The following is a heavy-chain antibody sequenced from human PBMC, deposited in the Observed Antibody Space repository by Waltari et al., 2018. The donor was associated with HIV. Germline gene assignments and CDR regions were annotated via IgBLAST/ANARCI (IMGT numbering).Heavy chain of an antibody. CDR1: GGSISTDNW. J-gene: IGHJ3*01. CDR3: VRECRLLRGAATISDAFDV. D-gene: IGHD3-10*01. Sequence: QVQLQESGPGLVEPSGTLSLTCGVSGGSISTDNWWSWVRQPPGERPAWIGEIYHSGTANYNPSLRSRVTMSIDRSKNQFSLQLSAVTAADTAVYYCVRECRLLRGAATISDAFDVWGQGTMVTVSS. CDR2: IYHSGTA. V-gene: IGHV4-4*02.